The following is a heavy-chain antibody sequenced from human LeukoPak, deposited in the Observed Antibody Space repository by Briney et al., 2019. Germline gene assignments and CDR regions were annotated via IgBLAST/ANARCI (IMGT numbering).Heavy chain of an antibody. J-gene: IGHJ4*02. CDR3: AKEGGELGYCSSTSCY. D-gene: IGHD2-2*01. V-gene: IGHV3-23*01. CDR2: ISGSGGST. Sequence: PGGSLRLSCAASGFTFSSYAMSWVRQAPGKGREGGSAISGSGGSTYYADSVKGRFTISRDNSKNTLYLQMNSLRAEDTAVYYCAKEGGELGYCSSTSCYWGQGTLVTVSS. CDR1: GFTFSSYA.